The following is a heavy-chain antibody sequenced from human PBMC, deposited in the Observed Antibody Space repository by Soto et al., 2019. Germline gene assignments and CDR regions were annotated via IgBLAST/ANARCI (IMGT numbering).Heavy chain of an antibody. Sequence: SVKVSCKASGGTFSSYAISWVRQAPGQGLEWMGGIIPIFGTANYAQKFQGRVTITADESTSTAYMELSSPRSEDTAVYYCARAAPTGISLVHYYYYGMDVWGQGTTVTVSS. CDR1: GGTFSSYA. D-gene: IGHD3-10*01. CDR2: IIPIFGTA. CDR3: ARAAPTGISLVHYYYYGMDV. J-gene: IGHJ6*02. V-gene: IGHV1-69*13.